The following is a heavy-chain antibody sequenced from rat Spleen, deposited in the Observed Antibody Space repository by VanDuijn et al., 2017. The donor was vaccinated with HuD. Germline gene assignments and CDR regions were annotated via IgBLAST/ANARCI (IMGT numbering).Heavy chain of an antibody. CDR2: ISYDGDTT. CDR3: VRQDTSGYSNWFTY. CDR1: GFTFSDYY. V-gene: IGHV5-7*01. Sequence: EVQLVESGGGLVQPGRSLKLSCAASGFTFSDYYMAWVRQAPKKGLEWVAYISYDGDTTYYRDSVKGRFTLSRDNAKSTLDLQRDSLRSEDTATFYCVRQDTSGYSNWFTYWGQGTLVTVSS. D-gene: IGHD4-3*01. J-gene: IGHJ3*01.